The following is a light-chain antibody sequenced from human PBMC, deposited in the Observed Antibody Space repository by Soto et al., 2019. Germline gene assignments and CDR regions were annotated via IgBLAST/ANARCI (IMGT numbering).Light chain of an antibody. V-gene: IGKV3D-15*01. CDR1: QSVSSY. Sequence: VVTQSPATLSVSPGERATLSCRASQSVSSYLAWYQQKPGQAPRLLIYDASNRATGIPARFSGSGSGTEFTLTISSLQSGDFAVYYCQQYNNWPPITFGQGTRLEIK. CDR2: DAS. CDR3: QQYNNWPPIT. J-gene: IGKJ5*01.